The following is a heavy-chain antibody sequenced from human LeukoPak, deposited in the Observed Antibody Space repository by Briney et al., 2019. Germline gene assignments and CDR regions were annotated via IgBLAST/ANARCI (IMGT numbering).Heavy chain of an antibody. Sequence: SQTLSLTCTVSGGSISSGSYYWSWIRQPPGKGLEWIGYIYYSGSTYYNPSLKSRVTISVDTSKNQFSLKLSSVTAADTAVYYCARVRSYYDSSGAFDYWGQGTLVTVSS. J-gene: IGHJ4*02. CDR3: ARVRSYYDSSGAFDY. CDR1: GGSISSGSYY. V-gene: IGHV4-30-4*01. CDR2: IYYSGST. D-gene: IGHD3-22*01.